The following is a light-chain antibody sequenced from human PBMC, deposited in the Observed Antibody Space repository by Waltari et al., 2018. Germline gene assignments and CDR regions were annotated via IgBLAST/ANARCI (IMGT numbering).Light chain of an antibody. V-gene: IGKV4-1*01. J-gene: IGKJ4*01. CDR2: WAS. CDR1: QSVLYSSNNKNY. CDR3: QQYNDWPQT. Sequence: DIVMTQSPDSLAVSLGERATINCKSSQSVLYSSNNKNYLAWYQQKPGQPPKLLIYWASTRESGVPDRFSGSGSGTDFTLTISSLQAEDVAVYYCQQYNDWPQTFGGGTKVEIQ.